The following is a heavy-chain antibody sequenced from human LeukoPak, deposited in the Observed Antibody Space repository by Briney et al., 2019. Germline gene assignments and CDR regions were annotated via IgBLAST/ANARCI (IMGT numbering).Heavy chain of an antibody. V-gene: IGHV3-74*01. CDR2: ISDHGSIT. CDR3: ARDLSGYSDY. D-gene: IGHD2-15*01. Sequence: GGSLRLSCAASGXTLSNYWVHWVRQAPGKGLVWVSRISDHGSITNFAESVKGRLSISRDTAKNTLYLEMNSLRVEDTAVYYCARDLSGYSDYWGQGALVTVSS. CDR1: GXTLSNYW. J-gene: IGHJ4*02.